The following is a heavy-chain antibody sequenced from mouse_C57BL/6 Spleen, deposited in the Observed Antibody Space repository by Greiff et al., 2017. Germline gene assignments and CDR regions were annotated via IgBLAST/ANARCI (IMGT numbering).Heavy chain of an antibody. Sequence: VQLQQPGAELVKPGASVKLSCKASGYTFTSYWMQWVKQRPGQGLEWIGEIDPSDSYTNYNQKFKGKATLTVDTSSSTAYMQLSSLTSEDSAVYYCARCDDGGFAYWGQGTLVTVSA. CDR1: GYTFTSYW. V-gene: IGHV1-50*01. CDR2: IDPSDSYT. J-gene: IGHJ3*01. D-gene: IGHD2-12*01. CDR3: ARCDDGGFAY.